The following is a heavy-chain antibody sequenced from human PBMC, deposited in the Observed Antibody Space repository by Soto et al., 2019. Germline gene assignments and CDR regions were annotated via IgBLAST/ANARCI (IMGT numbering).Heavy chain of an antibody. Sequence: PSETLSLTLTVSCYSISSGCYWGWIRPPPGKGLEWIGSIYHSGSTCYNPSLKSRVTISVDTSKNQFPLKLSSVTAADTAVYYCARGLRQITMIVVVMRRPVAFDILGQGTMVTVSS. V-gene: IGHV4-38-2*02. CDR1: CYSISSGCY. CDR3: ARGLRQITMIVVVMRRPVAFDI. J-gene: IGHJ3*02. CDR2: IYHSGST. D-gene: IGHD3-22*01.